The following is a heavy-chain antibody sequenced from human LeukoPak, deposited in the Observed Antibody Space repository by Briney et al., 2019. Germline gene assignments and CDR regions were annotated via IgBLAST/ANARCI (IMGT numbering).Heavy chain of an antibody. CDR1: GYTFANYG. D-gene: IGHD1-1*01. Sequence: ASVKVSCKTSGYTFANYGMHWVRQAPRQSLEWMGWINTGNGNMKSSQKFQGRVTLTRDTSASTAYMELSSLRSEDTAVYYCARGAGTGTTGYFDYWGQGTLVTVSP. V-gene: IGHV1-3*04. CDR2: INTGNGNM. CDR3: ARGAGTGTTGYFDY. J-gene: IGHJ4*02.